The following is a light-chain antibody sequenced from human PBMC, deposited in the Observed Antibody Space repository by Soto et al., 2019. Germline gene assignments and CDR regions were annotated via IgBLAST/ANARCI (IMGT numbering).Light chain of an antibody. V-gene: IGLV1-44*01. CDR3: AAWDSSLNAHLL. CDR1: SSNIGSNP. J-gene: IGLJ2*01. CDR2: SNN. Sequence: QSVLTQPPSASGTPGQRVTISCSGSSSNIGSNPVNWYQPLPGTAPKLLIYSNNQRPSGVPDRFSGSKSGTSASLAISALQSEDEADYYCAAWDSSLNAHLLFGGGTKLTVL.